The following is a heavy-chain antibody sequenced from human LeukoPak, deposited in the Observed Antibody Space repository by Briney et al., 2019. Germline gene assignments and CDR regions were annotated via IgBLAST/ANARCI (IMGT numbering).Heavy chain of an antibody. V-gene: IGHV1-8*01. CDR2: MNPNSGNT. J-gene: IGHJ4*02. Sequence: ASVNVSCKASGYTFTTYVINWVRQATGQGLEWMGWMNPNSGNTGYAQKFQGRVTMTRNTSISTTFMELSSLRSEDTAVYFCARRNTAMVAGLDYWGQGSLVTVSS. CDR1: GYTFTTYV. D-gene: IGHD5-18*01. CDR3: ARRNTAMVAGLDY.